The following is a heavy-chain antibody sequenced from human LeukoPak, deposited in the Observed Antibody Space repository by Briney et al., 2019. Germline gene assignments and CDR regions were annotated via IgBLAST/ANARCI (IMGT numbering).Heavy chain of an antibody. V-gene: IGHV4-34*01. D-gene: IGHD3-22*01. CDR1: GGSFSGYC. Sequence: SETLSLTRAVYGGSFSGYCWSWIRQPPGKGLEWIGVINHSGSTNYNPSLKSRVTISVDTSKNQFSLKLSSVTAADTAVYYCARGDFYYDSSGYYFPLYLALFDYWGQGTLVTVSS. CDR3: ARGDFYYDSSGYYFPLYLALFDY. J-gene: IGHJ4*02. CDR2: INHSGST.